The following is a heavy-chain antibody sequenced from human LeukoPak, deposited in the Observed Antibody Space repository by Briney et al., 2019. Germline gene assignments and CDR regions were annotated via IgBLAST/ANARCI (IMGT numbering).Heavy chain of an antibody. D-gene: IGHD6-19*01. V-gene: IGHV4-4*07. CDR3: ARDGRDSSGWGSHFDY. CDR1: GGSISSYY. J-gene: IGHJ4*02. Sequence: PSETLSLTCTVSGGSISSYYWSWIRQPAGKGLEWIGRIYTSGSTNYNPSLKSRVTISVDKSKNQFSLKLSSVTAADTAVYYCARDGRDSSGWGSHFDYWGQGTLVTVSS. CDR2: IYTSGST.